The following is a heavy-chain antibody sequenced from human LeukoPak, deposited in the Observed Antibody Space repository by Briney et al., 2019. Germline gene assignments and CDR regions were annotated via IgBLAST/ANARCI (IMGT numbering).Heavy chain of an antibody. D-gene: IGHD2-2*01. V-gene: IGHV1-2*02. Sequence: GASVKVSCKASGCTFTSYYMHWVRQAPGQGLEWMGWINPNTGGTNYAQNFQGRVTMTRDTSISTAYMELSRLRSDDTAVYFCARDYGRSSTSSLPLFVDYWGQGTLVTVSS. CDR1: GCTFTSYY. CDR3: ARDYGRSSTSSLPLFVDY. CDR2: INPNTGGT. J-gene: IGHJ4*02.